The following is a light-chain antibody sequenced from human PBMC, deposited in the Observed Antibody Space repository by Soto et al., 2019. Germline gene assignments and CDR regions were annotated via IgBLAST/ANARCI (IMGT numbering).Light chain of an antibody. CDR3: SSCTTSSALHV. CDR2: DVS. CDR1: SSDVGSYNY. J-gene: IGLJ1*01. V-gene: IGLV2-14*03. Sequence: QSVLTQPASVSGSPGQSITISCTGTSSDVGSYNYVSWYQQHPGKAPKLIIYDVSNRPSGVSDRFSGSKSGNTASLTISGLQTEDEADYYCSSCTTSSALHVFGTGTKVTV.